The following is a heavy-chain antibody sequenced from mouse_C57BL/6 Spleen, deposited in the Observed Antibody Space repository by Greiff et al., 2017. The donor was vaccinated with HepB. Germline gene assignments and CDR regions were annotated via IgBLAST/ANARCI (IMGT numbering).Heavy chain of an antibody. Sequence: QVQLQQPGAELVRPGSSVKLSCKASGYTFTSYWMHWVKQRPIQGLEWIGNIDPSDSETHYNQKFKDKATLTVDKSSSTAYMQLSSLTSEDSAVYYCARLRDGAWFAYWGQGTLVTVSA. CDR2: IDPSDSET. CDR3: ARLRDGAWFAY. V-gene: IGHV1-52*01. J-gene: IGHJ3*01. CDR1: GYTFTSYW. D-gene: IGHD3-3*01.